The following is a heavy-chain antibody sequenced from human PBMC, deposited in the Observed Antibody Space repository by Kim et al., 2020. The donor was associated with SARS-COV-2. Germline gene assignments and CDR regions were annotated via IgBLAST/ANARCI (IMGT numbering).Heavy chain of an antibody. V-gene: IGHV3-48*02. CDR2: SYTT. J-gene: IGHJ4*02. CDR3: ARDPHSLDY. D-gene: IGHD3-16*02. Sequence: SYTTYYADPVQCRFTISRDNAKNSLYLQMSNLGDEDTAVYYCARDPHSLDYWGQGTLVTVSS.